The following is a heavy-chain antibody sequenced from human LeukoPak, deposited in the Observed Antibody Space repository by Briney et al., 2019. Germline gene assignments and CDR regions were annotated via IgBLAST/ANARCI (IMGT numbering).Heavy chain of an antibody. Sequence: SETLSLTCTVSGGSISSSSYYWGWIRQPPGKGLEWIGSIYYSGSTYYNPSLKSRVTISLNTSKNQFSLKLSSVTAADTAVHYCARDRGGYSYGYDYFDYWGQGTLVTVSS. V-gene: IGHV4-39*07. CDR2: IYYSGST. J-gene: IGHJ4*02. CDR3: ARDRGGYSYGYDYFDY. CDR1: GGSISSSSYY. D-gene: IGHD5-18*01.